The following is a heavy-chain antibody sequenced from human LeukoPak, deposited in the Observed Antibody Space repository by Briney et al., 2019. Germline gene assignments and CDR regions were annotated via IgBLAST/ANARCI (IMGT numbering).Heavy chain of an antibody. J-gene: IGHJ4*02. CDR3: ARGDGYKDFDY. Sequence: SETLSLTCTVSGGSISSGSYYWSWIRQPAGKGLEWIGRIYTSGSTNYNPSLKSRVTISVDTSKNQFSLELSSVTAADTAVYYCARGDGYKDFDYWGQGTLVTVYS. D-gene: IGHD5-24*01. CDR2: IYTSGST. CDR1: GGSISSGSYY. V-gene: IGHV4-61*02.